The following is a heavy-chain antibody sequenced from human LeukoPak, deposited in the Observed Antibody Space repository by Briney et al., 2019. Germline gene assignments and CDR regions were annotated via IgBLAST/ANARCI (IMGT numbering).Heavy chain of an antibody. V-gene: IGHV4-39*01. CDR2: IYYSGST. Sequence: SETLSLTCTVSGGSISSSSYYWGWIRQPPGRGLEWIGSIYYSGSTNYNPSLKSRVTISVDTSKNQFSLKLSSVTAADTAVYYCARHRPWVYYFDYWGQGTLVTVSS. CDR1: GGSISSSSYY. J-gene: IGHJ4*02. CDR3: ARHRPWVYYFDY. D-gene: IGHD1-26*01.